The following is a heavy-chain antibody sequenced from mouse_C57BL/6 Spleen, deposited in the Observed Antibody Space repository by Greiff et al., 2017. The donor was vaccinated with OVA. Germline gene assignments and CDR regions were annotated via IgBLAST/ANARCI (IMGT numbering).Heavy chain of an antibody. CDR2: INHNKGGT. Sequence: VQLQQSGPELVKPGASVKMSCKASGYTFTDYNMHWVKQSQGKRREGIGNINHNKGGTSNNQKFKGKATLTVNKSSSTAYMELRSLTSEDSAVYYCARDYYGSSYDYWGQGTTLTVSS. V-gene: IGHV1-22*01. CDR3: ARDYYGSSYDY. J-gene: IGHJ2*01. CDR1: GYTFTDYN. D-gene: IGHD1-1*01.